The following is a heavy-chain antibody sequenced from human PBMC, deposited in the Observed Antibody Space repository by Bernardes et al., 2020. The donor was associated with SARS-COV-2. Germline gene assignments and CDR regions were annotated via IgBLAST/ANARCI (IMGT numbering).Heavy chain of an antibody. J-gene: IGHJ4*02. CDR2: INYSGSGT. CDR3: TKGRFTEGTKIDY. D-gene: IGHD3-3*01. Sequence: GGSLRLSCAASGFTFSSYAMNWVRQAPGKGLAWVSTINYSGSGTYYADSVKGRFTISRDNSKNTLYLQMNSLRADDTAVYYCTKGRFTEGTKIDYWGQGTLVTVSS. V-gene: IGHV3-23*01. CDR1: GFTFSSYA.